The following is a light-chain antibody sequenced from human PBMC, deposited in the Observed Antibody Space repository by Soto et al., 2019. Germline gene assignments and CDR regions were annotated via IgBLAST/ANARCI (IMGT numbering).Light chain of an antibody. CDR1: QTGSNSY. CDR2: GVS. V-gene: IGKV3-20*01. Sequence: IVLTQSPGTLSWSPGERATLSCRASQTGSNSYLAWYQQKSGQAPRLLSDGVSTRATGTPDRVSGSGSGTEFTLTIRRLEPEAFAVYFCQHYVYPQWTFGPGTKVDIK. J-gene: IGKJ1*01. CDR3: QHYVYPQWT.